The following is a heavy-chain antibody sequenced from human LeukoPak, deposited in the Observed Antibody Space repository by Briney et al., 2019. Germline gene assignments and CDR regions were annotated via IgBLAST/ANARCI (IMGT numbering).Heavy chain of an antibody. Sequence: ASVTVSCKASGYTFTGYYMHWVRQAPGQGLEWMGWINPNSGGTNYAQKFQGWVTMTRDTSISTAYMELSRLRSDDTAVYYCARELWFGERGPYFDYWGQGTLATVSS. J-gene: IGHJ4*02. V-gene: IGHV1-2*04. CDR1: GYTFTGYY. CDR3: ARELWFGERGPYFDY. CDR2: INPNSGGT. D-gene: IGHD3-10*01.